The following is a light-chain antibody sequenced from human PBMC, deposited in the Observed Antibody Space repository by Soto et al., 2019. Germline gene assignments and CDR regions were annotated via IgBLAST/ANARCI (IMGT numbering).Light chain of an antibody. V-gene: IGLV2-14*01. CDR2: DVS. Sequence: QSALTQPASVSGSPGQSITISCTGTSSDVGDYDYVSWYQQHPGKAPKLMIYDVSNRPSGVSTRFSGSKSGNTASLTISGLQAEDEADYYCSSYASTSPLFGGGTMMTAL. J-gene: IGLJ2*01. CDR3: SSYASTSPL. CDR1: SSDVGDYDY.